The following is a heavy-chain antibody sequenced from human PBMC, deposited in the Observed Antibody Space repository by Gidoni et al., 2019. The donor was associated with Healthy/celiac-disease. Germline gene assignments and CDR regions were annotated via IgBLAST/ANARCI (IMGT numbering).Heavy chain of an antibody. Sequence: QVQLVQSGAEVKKPGASVKVSCKASGYTFTSYAMHWVRQAPGQRLEWMGWINAGNGNTKYSQKFQGRVTITRDTSASTAYMELSSLRSEDTAVYYCAREKGYDYVWGSYRYFHAFDIWGQGTMVTVSS. D-gene: IGHD3-16*02. V-gene: IGHV1-3*01. CDR3: AREKGYDYVWGSYRYFHAFDI. CDR1: GYTFTSYA. CDR2: INAGNGNT. J-gene: IGHJ3*02.